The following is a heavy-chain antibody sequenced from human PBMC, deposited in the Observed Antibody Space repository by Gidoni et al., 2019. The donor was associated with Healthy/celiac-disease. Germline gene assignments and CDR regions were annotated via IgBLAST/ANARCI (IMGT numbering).Heavy chain of an antibody. V-gene: IGHV3-23*01. CDR1: AFTFSSYA. J-gene: IGHJ4*02. Sequence: EVQLLVSGGGLVQPGGSLRLSCAASAFTFSSYAMSWVRQAPGKGLEWVSAISGSGGSTYYADSVKGRFTISRDNSKNTLYLQMNSLRAEDTAVYYCAKADDIVVVTAPFDYWGQGTLVTVSS. CDR2: ISGSGGST. D-gene: IGHD2-21*02. CDR3: AKADDIVVVTAPFDY.